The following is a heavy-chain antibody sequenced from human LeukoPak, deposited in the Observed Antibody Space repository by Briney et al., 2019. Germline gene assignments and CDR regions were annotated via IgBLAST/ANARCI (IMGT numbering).Heavy chain of an antibody. CDR2: ISGSGGST. D-gene: IGHD3-22*01. CDR3: ATYPYYYDSSGYYPGNYYYYGMDV. CDR1: GFTFSSYA. Sequence: GGSLRLYCAASGFTFSSYAMSWVRQAPGKGLEWVSAISGSGGSTYYADSVKGRFTISRDNSKNTLYLQMNSLRAEDTAVYYCATYPYYYDSSGYYPGNYYYYGMDVWGQGTTVTVSS. J-gene: IGHJ6*02. V-gene: IGHV3-23*01.